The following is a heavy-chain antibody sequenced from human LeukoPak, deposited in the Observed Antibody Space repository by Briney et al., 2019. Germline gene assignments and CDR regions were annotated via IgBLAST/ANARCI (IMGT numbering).Heavy chain of an antibody. V-gene: IGHV4-59*08. J-gene: IGHJ4*02. D-gene: IGHD6-13*01. CDR1: GGSIRSNY. Sequence: SETLSLTCTVSGGSIRSNYWSWIRQPPGKGLEWIGYIHFTGSTKYNPSLNSRVTMSVDTSKNQFSLQLSSVTATDTAVYFCARHSSSWYPDYWGQGTLVTVSS. CDR3: ARHSSSWYPDY. CDR2: IHFTGST.